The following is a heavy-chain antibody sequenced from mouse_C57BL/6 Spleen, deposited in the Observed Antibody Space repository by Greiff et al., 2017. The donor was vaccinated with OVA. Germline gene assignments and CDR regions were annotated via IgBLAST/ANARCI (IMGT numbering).Heavy chain of an antibody. V-gene: IGHV3-6*01. CDR2: ISYDGNN. CDR1: GYSITSGYY. CDR3: ARRGDGYDWYFEV. Sequence: EVQLVESGPGLVKPSQSLSLTCSVTGYSITSGYYWYWIRPSPGNKLEWMGYISYDGNNNYNPSLKNRISITLDTSKNQFFLKLNSVTTEDTATCYCARRGDGYDWYFEVWGTGTTVTVSS. D-gene: IGHD2-3*01. J-gene: IGHJ1*03.